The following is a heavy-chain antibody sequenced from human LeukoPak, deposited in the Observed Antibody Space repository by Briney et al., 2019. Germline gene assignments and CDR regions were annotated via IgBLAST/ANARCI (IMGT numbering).Heavy chain of an antibody. CDR3: ARAHSSGWPHMFDP. D-gene: IGHD6-19*01. J-gene: IGHJ5*02. Sequence: PSETLSLTCTVSGGSISSYYWSWIRQPPGKGLEWIGYIDYSGSTNYNPSLKSRVTISLDTSKNQFSLKLSSVTAADTAVYYCARAHSSGWPHMFDPWGQGTLVTVPS. CDR2: IDYSGST. CDR1: GGSISSYY. V-gene: IGHV4-59*01.